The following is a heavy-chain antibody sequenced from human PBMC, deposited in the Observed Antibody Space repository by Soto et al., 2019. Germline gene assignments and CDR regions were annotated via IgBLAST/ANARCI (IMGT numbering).Heavy chain of an antibody. CDR1: GYTFTSYA. Sequence: ASVKVSCKASGYTFTSYAINWVRQATGQGLEWMGWMNPNSGNTGYAQKFQGRVTMTRNTSISTAYMELSSLRSEDTAVYYCARGGNIVVVVAATRLNWFDPWGQGTLVTVSS. V-gene: IGHV1-8*01. D-gene: IGHD2-15*01. CDR3: ARGGNIVVVVAATRLNWFDP. CDR2: MNPNSGNT. J-gene: IGHJ5*02.